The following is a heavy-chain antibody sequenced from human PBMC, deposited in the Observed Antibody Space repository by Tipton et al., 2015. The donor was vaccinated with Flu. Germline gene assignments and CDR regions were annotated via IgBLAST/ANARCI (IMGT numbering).Heavy chain of an antibody. CDR2: MHHTGNT. D-gene: IGHD3-10*02. CDR3: ARHTGDSVRGVIDY. Sequence: LRLSCSVSGDSIGSNYYWGWIRQPPGKGLEWIANMHHTGNTYYNPSLKSRVTISVDTSKNQFSLKLNSVTAADTAVYYCARHTGDSVRGVIDYWGQGTLVTVSS. V-gene: IGHV4-38-2*01. CDR1: GDSIGSNYY. J-gene: IGHJ4*02.